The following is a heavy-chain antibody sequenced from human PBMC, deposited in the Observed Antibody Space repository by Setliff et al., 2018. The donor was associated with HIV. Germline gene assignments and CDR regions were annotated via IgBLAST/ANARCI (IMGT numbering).Heavy chain of an antibody. CDR2: IVPIIDIT. V-gene: IGHV1-69*10. Sequence: ASVNVSCKASGGTFSTYAISWVRQAPGQGLEWMGGIVPIIDITNYAQKFAGRVTITADKATRTIYMDLSSLRSDDTAVYYCASHPGSSIEKPYFDPWGQGTLVTVSS. CDR1: GGTFSTYA. D-gene: IGHD2-2*01. J-gene: IGHJ5*02. CDR3: ASHPGSSIEKPYFDP.